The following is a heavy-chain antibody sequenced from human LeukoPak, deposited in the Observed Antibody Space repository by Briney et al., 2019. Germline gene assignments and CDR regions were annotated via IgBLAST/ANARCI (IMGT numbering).Heavy chain of an antibody. CDR3: ARVAVPDYYDSSGYDY. V-gene: IGHV1-2*02. D-gene: IGHD3-22*01. CDR2: INPNSGGT. J-gene: IGHJ4*02. Sequence: GASVKVSCKASGYTFTGYYMHWVRQAPGQGLEWMGWINPNSGGTNYAQKFQGRVTMTRDTSISTAYMELSRLRSDDTAVYYCARVAVPDYYDSSGYDYWGQGTLVTVSS. CDR1: GYTFTGYY.